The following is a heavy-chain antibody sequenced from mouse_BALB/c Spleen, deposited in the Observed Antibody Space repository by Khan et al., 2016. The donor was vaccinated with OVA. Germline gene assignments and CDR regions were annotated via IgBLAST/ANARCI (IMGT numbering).Heavy chain of an antibody. CDR2: IWNDGNT. V-gene: IGHV2-6-1*01. Sequence: QVQLKESGPGLVAPSQSLSITCTISGFSLTNYGVHWVRQPPGKGLEWLVVIWNDGNTTYNSALKSRLIISKDNSTNQVFLQMKSLQTDDTAMYFCDKQPDYYYNIMDYWGQGTSVTVSS. D-gene: IGHD1-1*02. J-gene: IGHJ4*01. CDR3: DKQPDYYYNIMDY. CDR1: GFSLTNYG.